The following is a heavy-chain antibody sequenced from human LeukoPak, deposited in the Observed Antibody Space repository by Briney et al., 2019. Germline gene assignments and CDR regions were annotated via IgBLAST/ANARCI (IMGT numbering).Heavy chain of an antibody. J-gene: IGHJ3*02. CDR1: GFTFSSYA. Sequence: GGSLRLSCAASGFTFSSYAMSWVRQAPGKGLEWVSAISGSGGSTYYADSVKGRFTISRDNSKNTLYLQMNSLRAEDTAVYYCAKDRLSSGWYLDAFDIWGQGTMVTVSS. V-gene: IGHV3-23*01. D-gene: IGHD6-19*01. CDR2: ISGSGGST. CDR3: AKDRLSSGWYLDAFDI.